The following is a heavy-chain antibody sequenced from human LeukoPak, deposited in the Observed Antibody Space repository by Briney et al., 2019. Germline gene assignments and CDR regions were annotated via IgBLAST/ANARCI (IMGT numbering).Heavy chain of an antibody. CDR1: GGSISSYY. V-gene: IGHV4-59*08. CDR3: ARRGDYRYYYMDV. J-gene: IGHJ6*03. CDR2: VYYSGNA. Sequence: SETLSLTCTVSGGSISSYYWSWVRQPPGKGLEWIGYVYYSGNANYNPSLKSRVIISVDTSKNQFSLKLSSVTAADTAVYYCARRGDYRYYYMDVWGKGTTVTVSS.